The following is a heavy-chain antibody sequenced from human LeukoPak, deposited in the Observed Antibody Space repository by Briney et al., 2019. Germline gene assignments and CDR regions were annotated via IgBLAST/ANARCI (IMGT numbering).Heavy chain of an antibody. CDR3: ARDLWGVGFDI. V-gene: IGHV3-21*06. J-gene: IGHJ3*02. Sequence: GGSLRLSCAASGFTFSSYSMNWVRQAPGKGLEWVSSISSSSSYIYYADSVNGRFTISRDNSKNTLYLQMNSLRAEDTAVYYCARDLWGVGFDIWGQGTMVTVSS. CDR1: GFTFSSYS. CDR2: ISSSSSYI. D-gene: IGHD1-26*01.